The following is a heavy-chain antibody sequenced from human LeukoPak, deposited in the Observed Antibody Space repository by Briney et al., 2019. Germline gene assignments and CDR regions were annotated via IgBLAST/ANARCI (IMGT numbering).Heavy chain of an antibody. CDR2: IWSDGSNK. CDR3: ARSRSSGWVYFEY. Sequence: PGGSLRLSCAASGFXFSSYGMHWVRKAPGKGLEWVAVIWSDGSNKYYADSVKGRFTITRDNSKNTLYLQMDSLRAEDTAVYYCARSRSSGWVYFEYWGQGTLVTVSS. D-gene: IGHD6-19*01. J-gene: IGHJ4*02. V-gene: IGHV3-33*01. CDR1: GFXFSSYG.